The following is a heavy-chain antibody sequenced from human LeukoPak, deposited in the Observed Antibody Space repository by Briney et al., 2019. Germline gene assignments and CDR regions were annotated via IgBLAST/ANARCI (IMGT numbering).Heavy chain of an antibody. J-gene: IGHJ4*02. Sequence: GGSLRLSCAASGFTFSDYAMSWVRQAPGKGLEWLSVISGGSSGSTYYADSVTGRFTVSRDNSKNTLYLQMNSLRAEDTAVYYCAKDTVVTRFGPTNYFDYWGQGTLVTVSS. D-gene: IGHD4-23*01. V-gene: IGHV3-23*01. CDR1: GFTFSDYA. CDR2: ISGGSSGST. CDR3: AKDTVVTRFGPTNYFDY.